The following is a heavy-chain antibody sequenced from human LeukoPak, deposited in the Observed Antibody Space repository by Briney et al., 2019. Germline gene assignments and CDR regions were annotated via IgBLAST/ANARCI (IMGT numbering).Heavy chain of an antibody. V-gene: IGHV4-59*08. D-gene: IGHD2-2*02. CDR1: GGSISSYY. J-gene: IGHJ6*02. Sequence: SETLSLTCTVSGGSISSYYWSWIRQPPGKGLEWIGYIYYSGSTNYNPSLKSRVTISVDTSKNQFSLKLSSVTAADTAVYYCARHLGVVPAAIPVMPPPGSNYYYYGMDVWGQGTTVTVSS. CDR2: IYYSGST. CDR3: ARHLGVVPAAIPVMPPPGSNYYYYGMDV.